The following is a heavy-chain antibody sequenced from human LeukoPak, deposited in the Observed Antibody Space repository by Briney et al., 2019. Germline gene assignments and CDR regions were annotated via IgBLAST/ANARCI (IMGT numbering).Heavy chain of an antibody. CDR1: GYTFTSYG. CDR3: ARHRDSYDFWSGYSYYFDY. D-gene: IGHD3-3*01. J-gene: IGHJ4*02. Sequence: ASVKVSCKASGYTFTSYGISWVRQAPGQGLEWMGWISAYNGNTNYAQKLQGRVTMTTGTSTSTAYMELRSLRSDDTAVYYCARHRDSYDFWSGYSYYFDYWGQGTLVTVSS. CDR2: ISAYNGNT. V-gene: IGHV1-18*01.